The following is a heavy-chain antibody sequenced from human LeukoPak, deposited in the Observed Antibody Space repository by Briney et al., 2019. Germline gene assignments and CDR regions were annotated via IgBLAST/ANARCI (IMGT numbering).Heavy chain of an antibody. CDR3: AKDADPSKGRSTSSTDYYFDY. CDR2: ISYDGSNK. J-gene: IGHJ4*02. V-gene: IGHV3-30*18. CDR1: GFTFSSYG. Sequence: PGRSLRLSCAASGFTFSSYGMHWVRQAPGKGLEWVAVISYDGSNKYYADSVKGRFTISRDNSKNTLYLQMNSLRAEDTAVYYCAKDADPSKGRSTSSTDYYFDYWGQGTLVTVSS. D-gene: IGHD2-2*01.